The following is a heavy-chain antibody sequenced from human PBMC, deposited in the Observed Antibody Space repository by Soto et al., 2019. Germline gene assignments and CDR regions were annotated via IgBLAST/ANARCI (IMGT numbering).Heavy chain of an antibody. CDR1: GFTFSSYA. D-gene: IGHD6-19*01. V-gene: IGHV3-23*01. CDR2: ISGSGVST. CDR3: AKEGEHSSGWANFDY. J-gene: IGHJ4*02. Sequence: EVQLLESGGGLVQPGGSLRLSCAASGFTFSSYAMSWVRQAPGKGLEWVSAISGSGVSTYYADSVKGRFTISRDNSKNTLYLPMNSLRAEDTAVYYCAKEGEHSSGWANFDYWGQGTLVTVSS.